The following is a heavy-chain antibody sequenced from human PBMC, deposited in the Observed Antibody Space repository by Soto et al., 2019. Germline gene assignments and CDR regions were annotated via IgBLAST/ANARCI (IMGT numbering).Heavy chain of an antibody. CDR2: IIAANGNT. Sequence: ASVKVSCKASGYTFTSYPIHWVRQTPGQRLEWMGWIIAANGNTKYSQKFQGRVTITRDTSASTAYMELISLRSEDTAVYYCARDVRYCSSTTCPRHGLDVWGQGTKVTLSS. CDR3: ARDVRYCSSTTCPRHGLDV. V-gene: IGHV1-3*01. CDR1: GYTFTSYP. J-gene: IGHJ3*01. D-gene: IGHD2-2*01.